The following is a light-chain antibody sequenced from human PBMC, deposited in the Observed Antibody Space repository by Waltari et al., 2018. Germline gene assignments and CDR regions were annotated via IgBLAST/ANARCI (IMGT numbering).Light chain of an antibody. V-gene: IGLV2-14*03. CDR1: SSDVGGSTY. CDR2: DVS. Sequence: QSALTQPASVSGSPGQSITLSCTGTSSDVGGSTYVSWYQQHPGKAPKLMIYDVSNRPSGVSNRFSGSKSGNTASLTISGLQAEDEADYYCSSYTSSSTLWVFGGGTKLTVL. CDR3: SSYTSSSTLWV. J-gene: IGLJ3*02.